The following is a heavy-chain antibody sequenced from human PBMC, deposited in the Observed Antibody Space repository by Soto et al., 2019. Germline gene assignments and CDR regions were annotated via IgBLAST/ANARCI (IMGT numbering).Heavy chain of an antibody. V-gene: IGHV6-1*01. CDR3: ASGLLAVAAPRGYYYYGMDV. CDR2: TYYRSKWYN. CDR1: GDSVSSNSAA. D-gene: IGHD6-19*01. Sequence: SQTLSLTCAISGDSVSSNSAALNWIRQSLSRGLEWLGRTYYRSKWYNDYAVSVKSRITINPDTSKNQFSLQLNSVTPEDTAVYYCASGLLAVAAPRGYYYYGMDVWGQGTTVTVSS. J-gene: IGHJ6*02.